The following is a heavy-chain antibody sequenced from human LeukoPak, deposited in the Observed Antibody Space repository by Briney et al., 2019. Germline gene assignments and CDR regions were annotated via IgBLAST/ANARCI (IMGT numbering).Heavy chain of an antibody. CDR3: ARPSKGTTGTTALDY. CDR2: ISAYNGNT. V-gene: IGHV1-18*04. Sequence: ASVKVSCKASGYTFTGYYMHWVRQAPGQGLEWMGWISAYNGNTNYAQKLQGRVTMTTDTSTSTAYMELSSLRSEDTAVYYCARPSKGTTGTTALDYWGQGTLVTVSS. J-gene: IGHJ4*02. D-gene: IGHD1-1*01. CDR1: GYTFTGYY.